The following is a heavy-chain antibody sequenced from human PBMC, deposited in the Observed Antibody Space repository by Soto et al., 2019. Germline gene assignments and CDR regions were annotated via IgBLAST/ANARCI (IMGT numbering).Heavy chain of an antibody. CDR3: ARKGYCSGGSCLSFDP. Sequence: SVKVSCKASGGTFSSYAISWVRQAPGQGLEWMGGIIPIFGTANYAQKFQGRVTITADESTSTAYLELSSLRSEDTAVYYCARKGYCSGGSCLSFDPWGQGTLVTVSS. J-gene: IGHJ5*02. D-gene: IGHD2-15*01. CDR1: GGTFSSYA. V-gene: IGHV1-69*13. CDR2: IIPIFGTA.